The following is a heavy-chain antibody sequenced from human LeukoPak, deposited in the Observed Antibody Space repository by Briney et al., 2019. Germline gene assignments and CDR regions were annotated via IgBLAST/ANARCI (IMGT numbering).Heavy chain of an antibody. J-gene: IGHJ4*02. CDR3: AKDLSSSWQIDY. D-gene: IGHD6-13*01. Sequence: GESLKISCATSGFTLSSYAMNWVRQAPGKGLEWVSGITGSSDKTFYADSVKGRFTISRDSSKNTMYLQMNSLRGEDSAVYYCAKDLSSSWQIDYWGQGTLVTVSS. CDR1: GFTLSSYA. V-gene: IGHV3-23*01. CDR2: ITGSSDKT.